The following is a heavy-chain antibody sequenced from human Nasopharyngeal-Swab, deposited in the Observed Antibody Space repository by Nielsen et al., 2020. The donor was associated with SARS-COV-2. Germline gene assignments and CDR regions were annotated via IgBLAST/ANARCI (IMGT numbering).Heavy chain of an antibody. J-gene: IGHJ6*03. Sequence: WLRQPPGKGLEWIGYIYYSGSTYYNPSLKSRVTISVDTSKNQFSLKLSSVTAADTAVYYCARVFWGYCSSTSCSNYYYYYYMDVWGKGTTVTVSS. CDR2: IYYSGST. CDR3: ARVFWGYCSSTSCSNYYYYYYMDV. V-gene: IGHV4-31*02. D-gene: IGHD2-2*01.